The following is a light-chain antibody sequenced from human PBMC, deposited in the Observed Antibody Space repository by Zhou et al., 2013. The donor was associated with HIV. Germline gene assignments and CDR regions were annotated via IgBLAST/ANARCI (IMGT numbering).Light chain of an antibody. CDR2: GAS. CDR1: QGINNL. Sequence: DIQMTQSPSSVSASIGDSVTITCRASQGINNLLAWYQQKPGKAPELLIYGASYLRSGVPSRFSGSAYGTDFTLTISSLQPEDFATYYCQQANSLPLSFGGGPRWRSN. CDR3: QQANSLPLS. J-gene: IGKJ4*01. V-gene: IGKV1-12*01.